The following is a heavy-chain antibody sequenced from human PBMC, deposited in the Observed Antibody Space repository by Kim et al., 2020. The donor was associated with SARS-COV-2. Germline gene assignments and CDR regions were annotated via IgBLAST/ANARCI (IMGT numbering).Heavy chain of an antibody. V-gene: IGHV4-31*03. D-gene: IGHD3-3*01. J-gene: IGHJ4*02. CDR2: IYYSGST. CDR3: ARVRSFFGVVRNFDY. Sequence: SETLSLTCTVSGGSISSGGYYWSWIRQHPGKGLEWIGYIYYSGSTYYNPSLKSRVTISVATSKNQFSLKLSSVTAADTAVYYCARVRSFFGVVRNFDYWGQGTLVTVSS. CDR1: GGSISSGGYY.